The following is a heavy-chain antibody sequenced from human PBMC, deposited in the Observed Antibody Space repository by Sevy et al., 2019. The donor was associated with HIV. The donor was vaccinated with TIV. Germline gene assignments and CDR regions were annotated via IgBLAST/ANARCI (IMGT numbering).Heavy chain of an antibody. CDR3: TTRGSSSSKYYFDY. D-gene: IGHD6-13*01. CDR2: IKSKTDGGTT. V-gene: IGHV3-15*01. Sequence: GGSLTLSCAASGFTFSNAWMSWVRQAPGKGLEWVGRIKSKTDGGTTDYAAPVKGRFTISRDDSKNTLYLQMNSLKTEDTAVYYCTTRGSSSSKYYFDYWGQGTLVTVSS. CDR1: GFTFSNAW. J-gene: IGHJ4*02.